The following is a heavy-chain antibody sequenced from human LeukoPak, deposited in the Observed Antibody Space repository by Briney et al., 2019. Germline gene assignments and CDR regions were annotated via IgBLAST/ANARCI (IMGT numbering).Heavy chain of an antibody. CDR1: GYSFSGYY. J-gene: IGHJ4*02. D-gene: IGHD3-3*01. CDR2: INPNTGGT. V-gene: IGHV1-2*06. Sequence: ASVKVSCKASGYSFSGYYIHWVRQAPGQGLEWMGRINPNTGGTNYAQTFQGRVTLTRDTSINTAYMELSGLRSDDTAVFYCARATFLGVVPDFWGQGTLVTVSS. CDR3: ARATFLGVVPDF.